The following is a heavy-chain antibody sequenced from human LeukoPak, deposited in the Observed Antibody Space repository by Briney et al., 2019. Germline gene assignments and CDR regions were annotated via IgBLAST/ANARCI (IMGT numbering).Heavy chain of an antibody. Sequence: PGGSLRLSCAASGCTFSSYAMSWVRQAPGKGLELVSAISGSGGSTYYADSLKGRFTIARDNSKNTLHLQMNSQIAEDTAVYYCAKDVYVWGSFDYWGQGTLVTVSS. V-gene: IGHV3-23*01. D-gene: IGHD3-16*01. CDR1: GCTFSSYA. J-gene: IGHJ4*02. CDR2: ISGSGGST. CDR3: AKDVYVWGSFDY.